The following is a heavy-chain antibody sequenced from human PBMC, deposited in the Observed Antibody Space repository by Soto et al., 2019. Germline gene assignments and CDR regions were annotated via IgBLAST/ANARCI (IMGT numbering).Heavy chain of an antibody. V-gene: IGHV3-74*01. CDR3: TTLDSCGFDF. CDR1: GFTFSNYW. CDR2: INNDGSVT. J-gene: IGHJ4*02. Sequence: EVQLVESGGGLVQPGGSLRLSCAASGFTFSNYWMHWVRQVPGKGLVWVSYINNDGSVTSYACSVKGRFTISRDNAKSTVYLQMSSRRAEDTAVYYCTTLDSCGFDFWGQGTLDTVAS. D-gene: IGHD5-18*01.